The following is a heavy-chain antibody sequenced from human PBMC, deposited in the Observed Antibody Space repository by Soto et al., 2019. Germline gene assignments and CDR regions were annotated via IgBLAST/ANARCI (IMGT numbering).Heavy chain of an antibody. J-gene: IGHJ5*02. V-gene: IGHV6-1*01. CDR3: AGKPASGTLDP. D-gene: IGHD6-13*01. CDR1: GGSVSFNIAA. Sequence: PSPPLSLPGAISGGSVSFNIAAWNWILQSPSRGLEWLGRTYYRSKWYNDYAASVKGRITINPDTSKNQFSLQLNSVTPEDTAIYYCAGKPASGTLDPWGRGILVTVS. CDR2: TYYRSKWYN.